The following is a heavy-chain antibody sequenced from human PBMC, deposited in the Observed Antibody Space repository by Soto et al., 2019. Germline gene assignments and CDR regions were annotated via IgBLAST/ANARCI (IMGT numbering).Heavy chain of an antibody. D-gene: IGHD1-1*01. CDR1: GYSFTSYW. CDR3: ARHRRNDPGPFDI. Sequence: PGESLKISCKGSGYSFTSYWIGWVRQMPGKGLEWMGIIYPGDYETRYSPSFEGQIFVSVDKSITTAYLQWSSLKASDTAMYFCARHRRNDPGPFDIWGQGTMVTVSS. J-gene: IGHJ3*02. CDR2: IYPGDYET. V-gene: IGHV5-51*01.